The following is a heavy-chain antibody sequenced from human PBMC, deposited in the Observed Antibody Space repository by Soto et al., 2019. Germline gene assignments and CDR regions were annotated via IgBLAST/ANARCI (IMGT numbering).Heavy chain of an antibody. J-gene: IGHJ4*02. CDR2: IRSKAYGGTT. D-gene: IGHD3-9*01. Sequence: GGSLRLSCTASGFTFGDYAMSWFRQAPGKGLEWVGFIRSKAYGGTTEYAASVKGRFTISRDDSKSIAYLQMNSLKTEDTAVYYCTRAPLYYDILTGHLYVDYWGQGTLVTVSS. CDR1: GFTFGDYA. CDR3: TRAPLYYDILTGHLYVDY. V-gene: IGHV3-49*03.